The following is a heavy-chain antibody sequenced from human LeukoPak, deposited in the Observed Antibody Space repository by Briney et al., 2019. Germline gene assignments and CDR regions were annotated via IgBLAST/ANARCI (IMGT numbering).Heavy chain of an antibody. CDR3: ARKAPSPSRLPVRKNAFDI. V-gene: IGHV3-21*01. CDR1: GFTFSSYS. CDR2: ISSSSSYI. Sequence: GGSLRLSCAASGFTFSSYSMNWVRQAPGKGLEWVSSISSSSSYIYYADSVKGRFTISRDNAKNSLYLQMNSLRAEDTAVYYCARKAPSPSRLPVRKNAFDIWGQGTMVTVSS. D-gene: IGHD1-14*01. J-gene: IGHJ3*02.